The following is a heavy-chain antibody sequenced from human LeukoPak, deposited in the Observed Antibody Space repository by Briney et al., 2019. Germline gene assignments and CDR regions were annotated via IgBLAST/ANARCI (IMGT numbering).Heavy chain of an antibody. CDR2: IVPIHGIA. J-gene: IGHJ6*02. CDR3: ARGKMVTRRMDV. Sequence: SVKVSCKASAATFTSYTIALVRHAPGPGLEWMGRIVPIHGIANYAQKFHGRVTITEDKSTSTAYMELSSLRSEDTAVYYCARGKMVTRRMDVWGQGTTVTVSS. D-gene: IGHD4-23*01. CDR1: AATFTSYT. V-gene: IGHV1-69*02.